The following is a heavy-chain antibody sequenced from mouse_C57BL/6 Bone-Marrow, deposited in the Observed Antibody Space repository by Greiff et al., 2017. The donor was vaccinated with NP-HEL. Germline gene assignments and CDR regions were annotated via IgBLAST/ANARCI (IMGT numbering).Heavy chain of an antibody. CDR1: GYTFTSYG. J-gene: IGHJ3*01. CDR2: IYPRSGNT. CDR3: ARLGGNLLAY. Sequence: QVQLQQSGAELARPGASVKLSCKASGYTFTSYGISWVKQRPGQGLEWIGEIYPRSGNTYYNEKFKGKATLTADKSSSTAYMELRSLTSEDSAVYFCARLGGNLLAYWGQGTLVTVSA. D-gene: IGHD2-1*01. V-gene: IGHV1-81*01.